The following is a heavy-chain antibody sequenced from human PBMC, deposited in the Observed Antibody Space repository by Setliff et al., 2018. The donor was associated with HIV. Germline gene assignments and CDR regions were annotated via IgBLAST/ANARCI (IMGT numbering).Heavy chain of an antibody. CDR3: ARGSLRGVLALGMGV. D-gene: IGHD3-10*01. CDR1: GFSISSYA. J-gene: IGHJ6*02. V-gene: IGHV3-30*02. CDR2: IRYDGDNK. Sequence: PGGSLRLSCAASGFSISSYAMNWVRQAPGKGLEWVAFIRYDGDNKYYADSVKGRFTISRDNAKNSLYLQMNSLRAEDTAIYYCARGSLRGVLALGMGVWGQGTTVTVSS.